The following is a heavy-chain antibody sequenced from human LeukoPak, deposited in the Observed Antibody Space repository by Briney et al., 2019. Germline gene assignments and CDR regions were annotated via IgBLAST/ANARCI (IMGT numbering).Heavy chain of an antibody. Sequence: SETLSLTCTVSGGSISSYYWSWIRQPPGKGLEWIGCIYYSVSTKYNPSLKSRVTISVDTSKNQFSLKLISVTAADTAVYYCARVLNCSGGSCYLFILDYWGQGTLVTVSS. CDR2: IYYSVST. CDR3: ARVLNCSGGSCYLFILDY. V-gene: IGHV4-59*01. J-gene: IGHJ4*02. CDR1: GGSISSYY. D-gene: IGHD2-15*01.